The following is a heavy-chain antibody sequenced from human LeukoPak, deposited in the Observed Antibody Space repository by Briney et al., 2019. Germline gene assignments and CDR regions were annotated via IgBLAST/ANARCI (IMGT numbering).Heavy chain of an antibody. CDR1: GYTFTGYY. V-gene: IGHV1-2*04. J-gene: IGHJ6*04. CDR3: ARMGTYGMAV. CDR2: INPNSGGT. Sequence: GAAVKVSRKASGYTFTGYYMHWVRQAPGQGLEWMGWINPNSGGTNYAQAFQSWVTMTRDTSISTVYMKLSRLRSDDTAVYYCARMGTYGMAVWGKGTTVTVSS.